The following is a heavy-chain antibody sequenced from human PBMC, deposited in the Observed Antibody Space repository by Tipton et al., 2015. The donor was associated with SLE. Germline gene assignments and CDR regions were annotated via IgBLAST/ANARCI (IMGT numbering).Heavy chain of an antibody. J-gene: IGHJ4*02. CDR2: IESKIAGGTI. V-gene: IGHV3-15*04. CDR3: TTRLVGASIRAFDY. Sequence: SLRLSCVASGFTFSNAWMYWVRQAPGKGLEWVGRIESKIAGGTIDYAAPVKDRFTISRDDSKNTLYLQLSSLTAEDTVVYYCTTRLVGASIRAFDYWGQGTRVTVAS. D-gene: IGHD1-26*01. CDR1: GFTFSNAW.